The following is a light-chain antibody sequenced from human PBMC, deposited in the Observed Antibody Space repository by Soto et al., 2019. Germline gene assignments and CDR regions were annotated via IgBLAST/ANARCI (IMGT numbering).Light chain of an antibody. CDR2: GTS. J-gene: IGKJ2*02. Sequence: DIVLTQSPGTLSLSPGERATLSCRASQSVDTDYLAWYQQKPGQAPRLLIYGTSTRPSRIPDKFSGSGSGTDFTLTISRLEPEDCAVYYCQQYLSSPCTFGQGTKLEIK. CDR3: QQYLSSPCT. CDR1: QSVDTDY. V-gene: IGKV3-20*01.